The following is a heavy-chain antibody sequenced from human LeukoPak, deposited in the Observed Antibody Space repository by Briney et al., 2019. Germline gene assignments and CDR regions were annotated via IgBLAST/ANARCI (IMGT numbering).Heavy chain of an antibody. CDR3: AKGITYYYGSGILNEFDY. J-gene: IGHJ4*02. Sequence: GGSLRLSCAASGFTFSSYAMHWVRQAPGKGLEWVAVISYDGSNKYYADSVKGRFTISRDNSKNTLYLQMNSLRAEDTAVYYCAKGITYYYGSGILNEFDYWGQGTLVTVSS. D-gene: IGHD3-10*01. V-gene: IGHV3-30-3*01. CDR1: GFTFSSYA. CDR2: ISYDGSNK.